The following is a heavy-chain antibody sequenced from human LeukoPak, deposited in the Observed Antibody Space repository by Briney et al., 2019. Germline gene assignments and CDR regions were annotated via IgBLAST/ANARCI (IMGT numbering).Heavy chain of an antibody. D-gene: IGHD1-26*01. V-gene: IGHV4-39*01. CDR1: GGSISSSSYY. CDR3: ASLRRGGASPCYFDY. CDR2: IYYSGST. J-gene: IGHJ4*02. Sequence: SETLSLTCTVSGGSISSSSYYWGWIRQPPGKGLEWIGSIYYSGSTYYNPSLKSRFTISVDTSKNQFSLKLSSVTAADTAVYYWASLRRGGASPCYFDYGGQGPLVTVSS.